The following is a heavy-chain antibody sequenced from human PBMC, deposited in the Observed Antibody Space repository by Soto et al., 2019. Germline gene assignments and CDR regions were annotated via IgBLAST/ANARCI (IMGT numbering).Heavy chain of an antibody. Sequence: QVQLVQSGAEVKKPGSSVKVSCKASGGTFSSYTISWVRQAPGQGLEWMGRIIPILGIANYAQKFQGRVTVTAEKATKKAYLEVGRRGSEGTAVYYCADALDEYGDYGGGDDAFDIWGQGTMVTVSS. CDR1: GGTFSSYT. CDR3: ADALDEYGDYGGGDDAFDI. D-gene: IGHD4-17*01. CDR2: IIPILGIA. V-gene: IGHV1-69*02. J-gene: IGHJ3*02.